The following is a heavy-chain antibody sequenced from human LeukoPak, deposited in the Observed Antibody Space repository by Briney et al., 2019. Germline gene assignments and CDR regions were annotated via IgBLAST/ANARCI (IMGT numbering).Heavy chain of an antibody. V-gene: IGHV3-30*02. CDR1: GLSFSSYA. Sequence: GGSLRLSCAVSGLSFSSYAMHWVRQAPGKGLEWVAVIRHDETNEYYADSVQGRFTISRDTSKNTLYLQMNSLRAEDTAVYYCAKEYTPSSPLGELDSWGQGTLVTVSS. CDR3: AKEYTPSSPLGELDS. J-gene: IGHJ4*02. D-gene: IGHD6-6*01. CDR2: IRHDETNE.